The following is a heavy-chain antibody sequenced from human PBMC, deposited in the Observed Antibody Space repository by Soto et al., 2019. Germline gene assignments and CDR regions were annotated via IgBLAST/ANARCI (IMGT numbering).Heavy chain of an antibody. V-gene: IGHV1-46*01. Sequence: QVQLVQSGAEVKKPGASVKVSCKASGYSFTNYYLHWVRQAPGQGLEWLGIINPSGGGTSYAQKVQGRVTMNRATSTSTLYMELSSLRSEDTAVYYCARDRTVGRDTFDIWGQGTLVTVSS. CDR1: GYSFTNYY. D-gene: IGHD4-17*01. J-gene: IGHJ3*02. CDR2: INPSGGGT. CDR3: ARDRTVGRDTFDI.